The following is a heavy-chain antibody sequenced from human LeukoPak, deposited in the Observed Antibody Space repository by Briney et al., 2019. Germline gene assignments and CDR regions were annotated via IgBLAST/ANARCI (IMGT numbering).Heavy chain of an antibody. CDR3: ARGRDSSGSDAFDI. D-gene: IGHD6-19*01. CDR1: GYTFSSYD. V-gene: IGHV1-8*03. CDR2: MNPNSGNT. J-gene: IGHJ3*02. Sequence: ASVKVSCRASGYTFSSYDINWVRQATGQGLEWMGWMNPNSGNTGYAQKFQGRVTITRNTSISTAYMELSSLRSEDTAVYYCARGRDSSGSDAFDIWGQGTMVTVSS.